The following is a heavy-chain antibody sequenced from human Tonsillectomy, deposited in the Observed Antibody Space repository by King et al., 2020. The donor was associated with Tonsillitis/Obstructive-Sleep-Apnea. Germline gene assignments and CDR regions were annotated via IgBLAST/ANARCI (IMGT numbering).Heavy chain of an antibody. J-gene: IGHJ4*02. CDR1: GFTFSSYW. CDR2: INSDGSST. D-gene: IGHD1-26*01. Sequence: QLVQSGGGLVQPGGSLRLSCAASGFTFSSYWMHWVRQAPGKGLVWVSRINSDGSSTSYEDSVKVRFTITRDNAKNTLYLQMNSLRAEDTAVYYCVPKWELRGWGQGTLVTVSS. CDR3: VPKWELRG. V-gene: IGHV3-74*02.